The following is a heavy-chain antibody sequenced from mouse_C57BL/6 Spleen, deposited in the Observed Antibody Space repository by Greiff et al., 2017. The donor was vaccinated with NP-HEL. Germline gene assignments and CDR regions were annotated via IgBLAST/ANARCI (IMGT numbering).Heavy chain of an antibody. CDR3: ASTPIYYDYDVGYFDY. D-gene: IGHD2-4*01. V-gene: IGHV1-26*01. CDR2: INPNNGGT. Sequence: EVQLQQSGPELVKPGASVKISCKASGYTFTDYYMNWVKQSHGKSLEWIGDINPNNGGTSYNQKFKGKATLTVDKSSSTAYMELRSLTSEDSAVYYCASTPIYYDYDVGYFDYWGKGTTLTVSS. CDR1: GYTFTDYY. J-gene: IGHJ2*01.